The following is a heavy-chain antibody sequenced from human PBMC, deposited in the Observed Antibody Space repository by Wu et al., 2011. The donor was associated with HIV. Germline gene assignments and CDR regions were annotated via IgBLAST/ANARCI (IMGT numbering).Heavy chain of an antibody. Sequence: QVQLVQSGAEVKKPGSSVKASCKASGGTFSSYGISWVRQAPGQGLEWMGGIIPMFGTAKYAQKFQGRVTITTDESTSTAYMELSSLRSEDTAIYYCARSPFVSTMGYFDYWGQGTWSPSRQ. J-gene: IGHJ4*02. CDR2: IIPMFGTA. CDR1: GGTFSSYG. D-gene: IGHD5/OR15-5a*01. CDR3: ARSPFVSTMGYFDY. V-gene: IGHV1-69*05.